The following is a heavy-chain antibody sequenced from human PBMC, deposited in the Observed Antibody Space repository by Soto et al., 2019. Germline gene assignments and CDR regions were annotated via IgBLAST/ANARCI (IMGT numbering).Heavy chain of an antibody. CDR2: IGSAGDT. Sequence: EVQLVESGGGLVQPGGSLRLSCAASGFTFSSYAGHWVRQPTGKGLEWVSVIGSAGDTYYPGSVKGRFTISRENAKNSLYLQMNSLRAEDTAVYDCARGYLGSFDYWGQGTLVTVSS. CDR3: ARGYLGSFDY. J-gene: IGHJ4*02. D-gene: IGHD7-27*01. CDR1: GFTFSSYA. V-gene: IGHV3-13*01.